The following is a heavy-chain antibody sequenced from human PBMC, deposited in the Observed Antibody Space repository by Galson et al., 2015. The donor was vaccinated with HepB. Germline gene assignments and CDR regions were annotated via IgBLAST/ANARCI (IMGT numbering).Heavy chain of an antibody. CDR2: IKPDGSQK. CDR3: ARDSRRDGYN. V-gene: IGHV3-7*01. D-gene: IGHD5-24*01. CDR1: GFTFSNYW. J-gene: IGHJ4*02. Sequence: SLRLSCAASGFTFSNYWMAWVRQAPGKGLEWVANIKPDGSQKSYVDSMKGRFTISRDNAKNSLYLQMNNLRAEDTAVYYCARDSRRDGYNWGQGTLVTVSS.